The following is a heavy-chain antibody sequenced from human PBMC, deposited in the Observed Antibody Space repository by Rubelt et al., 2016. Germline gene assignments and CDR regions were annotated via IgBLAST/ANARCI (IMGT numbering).Heavy chain of an antibody. V-gene: IGHV3-53*01. D-gene: IGHD3-10*01. CDR2: IYSDGST. CDR1: GFTVSRYY. Sequence: EVQLVESGGGLIQPGGSLRLSCAASGFTVSRYYITWVRQAPGRGLEWVSVIYSDGSTYYADSVKGRFSISRDSSKNKLNLQMNNVRPGDTAVYYCARGYYAGSYFLDYWGQGTLVTVSS. CDR3: ARGYYAGSYFLDY. J-gene: IGHJ4*02.